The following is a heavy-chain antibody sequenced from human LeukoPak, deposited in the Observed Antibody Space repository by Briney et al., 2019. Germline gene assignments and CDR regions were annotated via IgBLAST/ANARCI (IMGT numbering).Heavy chain of an antibody. CDR3: ASNTGTVFDY. J-gene: IGHJ4*02. CDR2: IYYNGNT. V-gene: IGHV4-59*01. CDR1: GGSISSDY. Sequence: SETLSLTCTVSGGSISSDYWSWIRQPPGKGLEWIGHIYYNGNTNYKPSLKSRATISVDTSKNQFSLKLSSVTAADTAVYYCASNTGTVFDYWGQGALVTVSS. D-gene: IGHD7-27*01.